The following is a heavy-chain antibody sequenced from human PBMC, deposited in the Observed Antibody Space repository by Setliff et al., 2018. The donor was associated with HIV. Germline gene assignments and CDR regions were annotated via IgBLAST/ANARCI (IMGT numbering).Heavy chain of an antibody. Sequence: SLTCSVSAFSMSSYYWSFIRQPPGKGLEWIGCVYYTGSTNYSPSLKSRVTISIDTSKNQFSLKLSSVTAADTAVYYCARGPTVTARRERAFDIWGQGTMVTVSS. D-gene: IGHD4-17*01. CDR3: ARGPTVTARRERAFDI. V-gene: IGHV4-59*01. CDR2: VYYTGST. J-gene: IGHJ3*02. CDR1: AFSMSSYY.